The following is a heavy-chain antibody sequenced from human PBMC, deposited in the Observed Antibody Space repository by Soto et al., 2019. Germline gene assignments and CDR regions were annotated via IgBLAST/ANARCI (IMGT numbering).Heavy chain of an antibody. Sequence: GGSLRLSCAASGFTFNKYWMSWVRQAPGRGLEWVANIHQDGSEKYFVDSVKGRFTISRDNAKNLLYLQMNSLRAEDTAVYYCARAFSLGDVSAPGTLHYGDSLDYWGQGTLVTVSS. V-gene: IGHV3-7*01. CDR2: IHQDGSEK. D-gene: IGHD4-17*01. CDR3: ARAFSLGDVSAPGTLHYGDSLDY. J-gene: IGHJ4*02. CDR1: GFTFNKYW.